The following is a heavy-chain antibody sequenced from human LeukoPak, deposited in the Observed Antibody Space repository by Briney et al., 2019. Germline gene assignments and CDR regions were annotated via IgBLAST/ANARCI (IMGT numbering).Heavy chain of an antibody. CDR3: ARDGKPDYYDSSGYDYFDY. CDR2: IGTAGNT. D-gene: IGHD3-22*01. Sequence: PGGSLRLSCAASGFTFSNYDMHWVRQATGTGLEWVSVIGTAGNTYYADSVKGRFTISRENGKNSLYLQMNSLRAEDTAVYYCARDGKPDYYDSSGYDYFDYWGQGTLVTVSS. J-gene: IGHJ4*02. CDR1: GFTFSNYD. V-gene: IGHV3-13*04.